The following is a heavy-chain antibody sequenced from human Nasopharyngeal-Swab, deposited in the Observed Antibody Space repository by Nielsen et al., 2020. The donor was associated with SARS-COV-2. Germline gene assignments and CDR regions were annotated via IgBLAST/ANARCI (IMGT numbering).Heavy chain of an antibody. J-gene: IGHJ4*02. CDR2: ITSGNSV. Sequence: WIRQPPGKGLQWISYITSGNSVQYADSVRGRFTISRDSAKNSLYLQMNSLRAEDTAVYYCARDEGKGRYYGSGSPTLDYWGQGTLVTVSS. D-gene: IGHD3-10*01. CDR3: ARDEGKGRYYGSGSPTLDY. V-gene: IGHV3-69-1*01.